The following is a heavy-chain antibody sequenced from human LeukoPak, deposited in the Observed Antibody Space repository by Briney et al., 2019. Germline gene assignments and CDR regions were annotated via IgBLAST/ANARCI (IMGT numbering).Heavy chain of an antibody. J-gene: IGHJ4*02. V-gene: IGHV1-69*05. D-gene: IGHD5-18*01. Sequence: SVKVSCRASGGTFSSYAISWVRQAPGQGLEWMGGIIPIFGTANYAQKFQGRVTITTDESTSTAYMEPSSLRSEDTAVYYCARAFNTAMVPGFDYWGQGTLVTVSS. CDR2: IIPIFGTA. CDR1: GGTFSSYA. CDR3: ARAFNTAMVPGFDY.